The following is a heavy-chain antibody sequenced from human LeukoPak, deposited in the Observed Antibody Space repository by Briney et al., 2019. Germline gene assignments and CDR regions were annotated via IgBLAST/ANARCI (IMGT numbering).Heavy chain of an antibody. Sequence: SETLSLTCAVYGGPFSGYYWSWIRQPPGKGLEWIGEINHSGSTNYNPSLKSRVTISVDTSKNQFSLKLSSVTAADTVVYYCARGVGFLEWSNWFDPWGQGTLVTVSS. D-gene: IGHD3-3*01. V-gene: IGHV4-34*01. CDR3: ARGVGFLEWSNWFDP. CDR2: INHSGST. J-gene: IGHJ5*02. CDR1: GGPFSGYY.